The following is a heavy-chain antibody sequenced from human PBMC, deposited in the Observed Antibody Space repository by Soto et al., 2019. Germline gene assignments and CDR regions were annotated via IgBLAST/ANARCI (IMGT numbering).Heavy chain of an antibody. CDR1: GGTFSPYT. Sequence: QVQLVQSGAEVKKPGSSVQVSCKASGGTFSPYTINWVRQAPGQGLEWMGRIIPFNGVTNYAQKFQAIVTITADKSTSTAYMELSGLRFEDTAMYYCTRDWEITVSTWSFGGFWGRGTLVTVSS. CDR2: IIPFNGVT. CDR3: TRDWEITVSTWSFGGF. V-gene: IGHV1-69*08. J-gene: IGHJ4*02. D-gene: IGHD3-10*01.